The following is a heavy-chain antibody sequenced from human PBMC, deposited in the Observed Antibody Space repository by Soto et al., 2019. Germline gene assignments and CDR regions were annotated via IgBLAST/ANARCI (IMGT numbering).Heavy chain of an antibody. CDR1: GGSISSYY. CDR2: IYYSGST. J-gene: IGHJ5*02. V-gene: IGHV4-59*01. D-gene: IGHD1-26*01. Sequence: SETLSLTCTVSGGSISSYYWSWIRRPPGKGLEWIGYIYYSGSTNYNPSLKSRVTISVDTSKNQFSLKLSSVTAADTAVYYCARMGSGSGSYGRGNWFDPWGQGTLVTVSS. CDR3: ARMGSGSGSYGRGNWFDP.